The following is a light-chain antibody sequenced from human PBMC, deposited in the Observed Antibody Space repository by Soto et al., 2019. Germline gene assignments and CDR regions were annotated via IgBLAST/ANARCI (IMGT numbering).Light chain of an antibody. Sequence: EVVLTQSPATLSVSPGDRATLSCRASQYIGSAVAWYHQRSGQAPRLLIFDASIRVPTTPARFSGSVSGTEVTLTISSLESEDFAVYFCQQYGDRPRTFGQGTKVEIK. CDR1: QYIGSA. CDR2: DAS. V-gene: IGKV3-15*01. CDR3: QQYGDRPRT. J-gene: IGKJ1*01.